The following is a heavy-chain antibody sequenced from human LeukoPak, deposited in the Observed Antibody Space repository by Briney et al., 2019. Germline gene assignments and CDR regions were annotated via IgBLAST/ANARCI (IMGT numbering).Heavy chain of an antibody. D-gene: IGHD3-9*01. J-gene: IGHJ4*02. CDR1: GGSINSYY. CDR3: ARSPTGYRFDY. Sequence: SETLSLTCSVSGGSINSYYWSWIRQPPGKGLEWIGFISNSGSTNYNPSLKSRVTISTDTSKNQFSLKLSSVTAADTAVYYCARSPTGYRFDYWGQGTLVTVSS. V-gene: IGHV4-59*01. CDR2: ISNSGST.